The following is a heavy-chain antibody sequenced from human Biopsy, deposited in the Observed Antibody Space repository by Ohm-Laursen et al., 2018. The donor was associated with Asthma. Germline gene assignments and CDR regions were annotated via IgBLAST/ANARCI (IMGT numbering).Heavy chain of an antibody. CDR3: ARAVSSSSYWYFDL. CDR1: PGSFSGFF. J-gene: IGHJ2*01. V-gene: IGHV4-34*01. CDR2: TNERGVT. Sequence: GTLSLTCDVHPGSFSGFFWTWIRQSPGKGLEWIGETNERGVTNNNPSLKSRVIISADKSKNHFSLKVTSVTAADTAVYYCARAVSSSSYWYFDLWGRGDLVTVSS. D-gene: IGHD6-6*01.